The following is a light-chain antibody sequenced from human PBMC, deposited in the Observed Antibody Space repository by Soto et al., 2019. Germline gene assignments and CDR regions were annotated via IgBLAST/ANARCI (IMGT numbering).Light chain of an antibody. CDR1: SSDVGSHNH. V-gene: IGLV2-14*01. CDR3: NSLSAAGSSYV. CDR2: EVS. Sequence: SALTQPASVSGSPGQSIAISCTGTSSDVGSHNHVSWYQQYSGKAPKLIIYEVSNRPSGVSARFSGSKFGSTASLTISGLQAEDEAEYYCNSLSAAGSSYVFGPGTKVTVL. J-gene: IGLJ1*01.